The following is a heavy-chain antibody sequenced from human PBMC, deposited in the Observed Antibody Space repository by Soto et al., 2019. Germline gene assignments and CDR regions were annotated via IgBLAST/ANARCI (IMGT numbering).Heavy chain of an antibody. J-gene: IGHJ5*02. CDR3: ARARGAIFGVVIRNWFDP. CDR2: IYHNGST. Sequence: PSETLSLTCAVSGDSISSSNWWSWVRQSPRKGLEWLGEIYHNGSTNYNPSLKSRVAISVDKSKNQFSLKLMSVTAADTAVYYCARARGAIFGVVIRNWFDPWGQGTLVTVSS. D-gene: IGHD3-3*01. CDR1: GDSISSSNW. V-gene: IGHV4-4*02.